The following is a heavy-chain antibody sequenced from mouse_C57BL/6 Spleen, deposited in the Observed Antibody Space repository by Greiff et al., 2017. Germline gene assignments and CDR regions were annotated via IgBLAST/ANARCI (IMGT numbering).Heavy chain of an antibody. Sequence: QVQLQQPGTELVKPGASVKLSCKASGYTFTSYWMHWVKQRPGQGLEWIGNINPSNGGTNYNEKFKSKATLTVDKSSSTAYMLLSSLSSEDSAVYYCARGRGDGYYGFAYWGQGTLVTVSA. V-gene: IGHV1-53*01. CDR1: GYTFTSYW. J-gene: IGHJ3*01. CDR3: ARGRGDGYYGFAY. D-gene: IGHD2-3*01. CDR2: INPSNGGT.